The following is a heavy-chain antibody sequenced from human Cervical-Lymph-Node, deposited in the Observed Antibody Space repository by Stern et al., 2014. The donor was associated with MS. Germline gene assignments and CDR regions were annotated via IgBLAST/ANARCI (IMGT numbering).Heavy chain of an antibody. D-gene: IGHD1-26*01. CDR3: AREVSGDFADAWLDP. CDR1: GFTVSTSY. Sequence: EVQLVESGGGLVQPGGSLRLSCAGSGFTVSTSYMTWVRQAPGEGLEWVSGIYARGSPYYAESVKGRFTVSRDISKNTLYLQMNSLRAEDTAVYYCAREVSGDFADAWLDPWGQGTLVTVTS. J-gene: IGHJ5*02. V-gene: IGHV3-66*02. CDR2: IYARGSP.